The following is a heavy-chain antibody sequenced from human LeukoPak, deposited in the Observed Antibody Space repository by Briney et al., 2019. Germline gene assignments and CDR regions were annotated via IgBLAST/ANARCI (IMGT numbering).Heavy chain of an antibody. Sequence: ASVKVSCTASGGTFSSYAISWVGQAPGQGLEWMGGIIPIFGIANYAQKFQGRVTITADESTSTAYMELSSLRSEDTAVYYCARVHRFGGSGSHYYFDYWGQGTLVTVSS. CDR3: ARVHRFGGSGSHYYFDY. CDR1: GGTFSSYA. J-gene: IGHJ4*02. V-gene: IGHV1-69*13. CDR2: IIPIFGIA. D-gene: IGHD3-10*01.